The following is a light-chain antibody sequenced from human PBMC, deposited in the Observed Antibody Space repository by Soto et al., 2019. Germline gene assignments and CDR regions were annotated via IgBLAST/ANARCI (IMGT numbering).Light chain of an antibody. J-gene: IGLJ1*01. CDR1: SSDVGAYDY. CDR2: EVT. V-gene: IGLV2-14*01. Sequence: QSALTQPASVSGSPGQSITISCTGTSSDVGAYDYVSWYQQHPGKVPKLMLYEVTIRPSGVSNRFSGSKSGNTASLTISGLQAEDEADYYCSSYARSSTPDVFGTGTKVTVL. CDR3: SSYARSSTPDV.